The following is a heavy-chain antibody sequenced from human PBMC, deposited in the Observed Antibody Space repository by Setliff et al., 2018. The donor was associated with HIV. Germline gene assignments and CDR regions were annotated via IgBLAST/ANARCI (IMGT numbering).Heavy chain of an antibody. J-gene: IGHJ5*02. V-gene: IGHV4-38-2*02. CDR2: LYYGGNT. D-gene: IGHD1-26*01. CDR1: PYSISSGYY. Sequence: KPSETLSLTCSVSPYSISSGYYWGWPRQPPGKGLEWIGCLYYGGNTYYNPSLKSRVAMSIDTSKNEVSLRLKSVTAADTAIYYCARDPWLLGASAGGDNWLDPWGQGTLVTVSS. CDR3: ARDPWLLGASAGGDNWLDP.